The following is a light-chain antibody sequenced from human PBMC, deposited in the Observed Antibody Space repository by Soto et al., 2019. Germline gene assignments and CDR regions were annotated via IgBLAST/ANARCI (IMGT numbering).Light chain of an antibody. CDR1: SSDVGAYTY. Sequence: QSVLTQPASVSGSPGQSITISCTGTSSDVGAYTYVSWYQQHPGKAPKLMIFEVSDRPSGVSNRFSGSKSGNTASLTISGLQAEDEADYYCSPYTTSNTLVFGGGTKLTVL. V-gene: IGLV2-14*01. J-gene: IGLJ2*01. CDR2: EVS. CDR3: SPYTTSNTLV.